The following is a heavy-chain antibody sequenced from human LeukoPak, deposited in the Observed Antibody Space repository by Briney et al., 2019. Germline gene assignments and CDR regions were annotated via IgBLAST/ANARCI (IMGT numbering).Heavy chain of an antibody. CDR1: RGYISSSSYY. V-gene: IGHV4-39*01. CDR3: AVAAAGDRFDY. D-gene: IGHD6-13*01. Sequence: RPSETLSLTSTVYRGYISSSSYYWGWIRQPPGKGLEWIGSICYSGSTYYNPSLKSRVTISVDTSKNQFSLKLSSVTAADTSVYYCAVAAAGDRFDYWGQGTLVTVSS. J-gene: IGHJ4*02. CDR2: ICYSGST.